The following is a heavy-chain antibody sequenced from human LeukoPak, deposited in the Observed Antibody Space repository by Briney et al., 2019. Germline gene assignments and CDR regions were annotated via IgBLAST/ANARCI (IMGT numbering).Heavy chain of an antibody. V-gene: IGHV3-33*03. D-gene: IGHD3-16*01. Sequence: PGGSLRLSCVASGYTFSANGMHWVRQAPGKGLEWVGMISYDGSDEYYADSVKGRFTISRDNAKNSLYLQMNSLRAEDTAVYYCAGTSFGGGGGGFRPGGTFDIWGQGTMVTVSS. CDR2: ISYDGSDE. CDR3: AGTSFGGGGGGFRPGGTFDI. J-gene: IGHJ3*02. CDR1: GYTFSANG.